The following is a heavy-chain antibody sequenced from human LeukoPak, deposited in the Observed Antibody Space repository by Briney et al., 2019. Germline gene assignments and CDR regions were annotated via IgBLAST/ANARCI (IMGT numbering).Heavy chain of an antibody. J-gene: IGHJ3*02. D-gene: IGHD6-19*01. Sequence: SETLSLTCTVSGGSISSYYWSWIRQPPGKGLEWIGYIYYSGSTNYNPSLKSRVTISVDTSKNQFSLKLNSVTAADTAVYYCARGQAGRDAFDIWGQGTMVTVSS. CDR2: IYYSGST. CDR3: ARGQAGRDAFDI. CDR1: GGSISSYY. V-gene: IGHV4-59*01.